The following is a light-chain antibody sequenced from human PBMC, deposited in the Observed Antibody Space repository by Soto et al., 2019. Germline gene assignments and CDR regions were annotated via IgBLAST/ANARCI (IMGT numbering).Light chain of an antibody. CDR1: QSISSSF. V-gene: IGKV3-20*01. CDR3: QQSGYSPIT. J-gene: IGKJ5*01. Sequence: EIVLTQSPATLSVSPGERATLSCGASQSISSSFLAWYQQKPGQAPRLLIYGASTRATDVPDRFSGSGSGTDFTLTIYRLEPEDFAVYYCQQSGYSPITFGQGTRLEIK. CDR2: GAS.